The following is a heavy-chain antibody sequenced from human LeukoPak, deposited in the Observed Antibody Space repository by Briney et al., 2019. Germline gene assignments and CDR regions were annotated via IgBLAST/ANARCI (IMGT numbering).Heavy chain of an antibody. V-gene: IGHV3-9*01. Sequence: GRSLRLSCAASGFTFDDYAMHWVRQAPGKGLEWVSGITWNSGSIGYADSVKGRFIISRDNAKSSLYLQMNSLRAEDTAVYYCARVPYSSWFYFDFWGQGTLVTVSS. D-gene: IGHD6-13*01. CDR3: ARVPYSSWFYFDF. CDR2: ITWNSGSI. CDR1: GFTFDDYA. J-gene: IGHJ4*02.